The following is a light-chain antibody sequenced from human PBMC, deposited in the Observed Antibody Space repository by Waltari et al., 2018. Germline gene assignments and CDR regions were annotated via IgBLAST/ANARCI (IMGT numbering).Light chain of an antibody. CDR2: GAS. Sequence: EIVLTQSPGTLSLSPGERATLSCRASQSVSSSYLAWYQHKPGQAPRLLIYGASSRATGIPDRFSGSWSGTDFTLTISRLEPEDFAVYYCQQYGSSPPFTCGPGTKVDIK. CDR1: QSVSSSY. J-gene: IGKJ3*01. V-gene: IGKV3-20*01. CDR3: QQYGSSPPFT.